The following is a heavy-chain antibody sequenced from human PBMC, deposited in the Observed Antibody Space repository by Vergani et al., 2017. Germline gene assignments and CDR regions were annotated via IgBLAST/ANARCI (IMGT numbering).Heavy chain of an antibody. CDR2: ISNDGGNK. CDR1: GFTFSNAW. J-gene: IGHJ5*02. Sequence: VPLVESGGGLVKPGGSLRLSCAASGFTFSNAWMTWVRQAPGKGLEWVAVISNDGGNKYYADSVKGRFTIYKDNTVDMLSLQMNSLRPDDTAVYYCVRGGRGDHGDFWSRLGPWGQGTRVIVSS. D-gene: IGHD3-3*01. CDR3: VRGGRGDHGDFWSRLGP. V-gene: IGHV3-30*03.